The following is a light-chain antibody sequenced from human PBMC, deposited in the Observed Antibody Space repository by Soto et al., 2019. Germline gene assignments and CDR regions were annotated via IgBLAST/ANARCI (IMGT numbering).Light chain of an antibody. CDR3: MQGTHWPPIT. CDR2: KVS. Sequence: DVVMTQSPLSLPVTLGQPASISCRSSQSLVYSDGDTYLNLSQQRPGQSPRRLIYKVSNRDSGVPDRFSGSGSGTDFTLRISRVEAEDVGVYYCMQGTHWPPITFGQGTRLVTK. CDR1: QSLVYSDGDTY. V-gene: IGKV2-30*01. J-gene: IGKJ5*01.